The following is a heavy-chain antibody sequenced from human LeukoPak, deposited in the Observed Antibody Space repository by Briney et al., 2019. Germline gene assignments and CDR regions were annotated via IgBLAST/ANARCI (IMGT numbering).Heavy chain of an antibody. Sequence: PGGSLRLSCAASGFTFSSYAVSWVRQAPGKGLEWVSAISGSGGSTYYADSVKGRFTISRDNSKNTLYLQMNSLRAEDTAVYYCAKDWYYYDSSGPPLGYFDYWGQGTLVTVSS. CDR1: GFTFSSYA. CDR2: ISGSGGST. V-gene: IGHV3-23*01. J-gene: IGHJ4*02. D-gene: IGHD3-22*01. CDR3: AKDWYYYDSSGPPLGYFDY.